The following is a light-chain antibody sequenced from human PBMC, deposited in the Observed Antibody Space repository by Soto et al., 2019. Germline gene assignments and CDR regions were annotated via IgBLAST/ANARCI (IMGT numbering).Light chain of an antibody. CDR3: QQRSNWRT. CDR2: DAS. V-gene: IGKV3-11*01. J-gene: IGKJ1*01. CDR1: QSVSSY. Sequence: EIVLTQSPATLSLSPGERDTLSCRASQSVSSYLAWYQQKPGQAPRLLIYDASNRATGIPARFSGSGSGTDFTLTISSLEPEDFAVYYCQQRSNWRTFGQGTKV.